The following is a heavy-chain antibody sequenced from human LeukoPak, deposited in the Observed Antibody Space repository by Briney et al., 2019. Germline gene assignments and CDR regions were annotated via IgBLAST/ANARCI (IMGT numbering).Heavy chain of an antibody. J-gene: IGHJ5*02. CDR2: IIPIFGTA. CDR3: ARTKTLGYCSSTSCYPPYNWFDP. V-gene: IGHV1-69*01. Sequence: GSSVKVSCKASGGTFSSYAISWVRQAPGQGLEWMGGIIPIFGTANYAQKFQGRVTITADESTSTAYMELSSLRSEDTAVYYCARTKTLGYCSSTSCYPPYNWFDPWGQGTLVTVSS. CDR1: GGTFSSYA. D-gene: IGHD2-2*01.